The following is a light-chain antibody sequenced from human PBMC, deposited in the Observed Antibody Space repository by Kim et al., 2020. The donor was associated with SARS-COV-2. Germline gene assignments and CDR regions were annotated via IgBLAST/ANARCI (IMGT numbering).Light chain of an antibody. CDR2: AII. Sequence: VTISSTWITSNGASDYDAPWSPKLPGRAPKLRIYAIINRPSGVPDRFSGSKSGTSASLAIPGLQAEDEADYYCQSYDSSLSAYVFGTGTKVTVL. V-gene: IGLV1-40*01. J-gene: IGLJ1*01. CDR3: QSYDSSLSAYV. CDR1: TSNGASDYD.